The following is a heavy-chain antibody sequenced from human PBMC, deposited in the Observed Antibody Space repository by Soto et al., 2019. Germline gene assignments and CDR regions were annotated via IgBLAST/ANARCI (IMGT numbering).Heavy chain of an antibody. CDR2: ISGSGGST. D-gene: IGHD2-2*01. CDR1: GFTFSSYA. V-gene: IGHV3-23*01. CDR3: ASQPDIVVVPAAPYYYYYMDV. J-gene: IGHJ6*03. Sequence: PGGSLRLSCAASGFTFSSYAMSWVRQAPGKGLEWVSAISGSGGSTYYADSVKGRFTISRDNSKNTLYLQMNSLRAEDTAVYYCASQPDIVVVPAAPYYYYYMDVWGKGTTVTVSS.